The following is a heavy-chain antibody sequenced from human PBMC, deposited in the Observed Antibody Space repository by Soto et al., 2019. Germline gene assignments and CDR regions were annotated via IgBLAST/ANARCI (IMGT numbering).Heavy chain of an antibody. CDR1: GGSFSGYY. Sequence: QVQLQQWGAGLLKPSETLSLTCAVYGGSFSGYYWSWIRQPPGKGLEWIGEINHSGSTNYNPSLKSRVTISVDTSKNQFSLKLSSVTAADTAVYYCARRVGGWFDYWGQGNLVTVSS. D-gene: IGHD3-16*01. J-gene: IGHJ4*02. CDR2: INHSGST. CDR3: ARRVGGWFDY. V-gene: IGHV4-34*01.